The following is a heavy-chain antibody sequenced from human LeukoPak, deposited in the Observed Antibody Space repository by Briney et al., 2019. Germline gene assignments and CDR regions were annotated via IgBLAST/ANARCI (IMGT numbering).Heavy chain of an antibody. J-gene: IGHJ4*02. CDR3: AKAAAAPGFDF. V-gene: IGHV3-23*01. CDR1: GFTSSSYA. CDR2: ISGSGDRM. D-gene: IGHD6-13*01. Sequence: GGSLRLSCAASGFTSSSYALNWVRQAPGKGLEWVATISGSGDRMYHADSVKGRFTISRDNSKNTIYLQMNSLRAEDTALYYCAKAAAAPGFDFWGQGTLVTVSS.